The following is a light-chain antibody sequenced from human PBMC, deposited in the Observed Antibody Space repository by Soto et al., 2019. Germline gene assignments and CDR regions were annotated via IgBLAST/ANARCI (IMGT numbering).Light chain of an antibody. V-gene: IGKV3-15*01. CDR1: QSVNQK. J-gene: IGKJ5*01. CDR2: VAS. Sequence: EIVLTQSPATLSVSPGERATLSCRASQSVNQKLGWYQQGPGEAPRLLIYVASYRATGIPARFSGSGSGTEYTLTISNLQAEDFAVYYCQQFNNWPHTFGQGTRLEIK. CDR3: QQFNNWPHT.